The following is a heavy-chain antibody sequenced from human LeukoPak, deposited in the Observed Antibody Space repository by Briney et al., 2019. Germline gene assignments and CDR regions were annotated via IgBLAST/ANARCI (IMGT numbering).Heavy chain of an antibody. CDR2: INSDGSST. CDR3: VRGRTSFDP. Sequence: GGSLRLSCVASGFTFSSYWMHWVRQAPGKGLVWVSRINSDGSSTTYADSVKGRFTISRDNAKNTLYLQMNSLRAEDAAVYYCVRGRTSFDPWGQGTLVTVSS. D-gene: IGHD1-14*01. J-gene: IGHJ5*02. V-gene: IGHV3-74*01. CDR1: GFTFSSYW.